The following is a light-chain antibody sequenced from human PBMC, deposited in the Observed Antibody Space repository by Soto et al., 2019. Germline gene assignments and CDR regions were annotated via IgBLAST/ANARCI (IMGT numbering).Light chain of an antibody. CDR3: QQYYTTPQT. CDR1: QNVRTF. V-gene: IGKV3-11*01. CDR2: GAS. J-gene: IGKJ2*01. Sequence: EVVLTQSPATLSLSPGERATLSCRASQNVRTFLDWYQQKPGQAPRLLIYGASNRATGIPARFSGSGSGTDFTLTISSLEPEDFAVYYCQQYYTTPQTFGQGTKLQIK.